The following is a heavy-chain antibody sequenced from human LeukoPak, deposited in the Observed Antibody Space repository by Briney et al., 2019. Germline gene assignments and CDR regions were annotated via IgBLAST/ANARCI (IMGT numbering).Heavy chain of an antibody. CDR1: GFSFSGYA. J-gene: IGHJ6*02. V-gene: IGHV3-23*01. CDR2: ISGSGDTT. CDR3: ANHGHYGMDV. Sequence: QSGGSLRLSCAASGFSFSGYAMTWVRQAPGKGLEWVSGISGSGDTTYYADSVKGRFTLSRDNSKNTLYLQMDLLRAEDTAIYYCANHGHYGMDVRGQGTTVTVSS.